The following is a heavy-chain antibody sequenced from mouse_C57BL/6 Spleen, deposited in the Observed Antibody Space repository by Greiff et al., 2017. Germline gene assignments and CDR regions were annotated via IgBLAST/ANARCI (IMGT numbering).Heavy chain of an antibody. D-gene: IGHD1-1*01. CDR1: GYSITSGYY. CDR2: ISYDGSN. CDR3: ASPITTVVAHFDY. Sequence: ESGPGLVKPSQSLSLTCSVTGYSITSGYYWNWIRQFPGNKLEWMGYISYDGSNNYNPSLKNRISITRDTSKNQFFLKLNSVTTEDTATYYCASPITTVVAHFDYWGQGTTLTVSS. V-gene: IGHV3-6*01. J-gene: IGHJ2*01.